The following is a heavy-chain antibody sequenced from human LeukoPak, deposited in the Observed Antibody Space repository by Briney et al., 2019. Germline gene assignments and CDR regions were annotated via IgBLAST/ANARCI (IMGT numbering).Heavy chain of an antibody. J-gene: IGHJ5*02. CDR1: GGSITNYY. Sequence: PSETLSLTCTVSGGSITNYYWSWIRQPAGKGLEWIGRMYSSGSTIDNNSNPSLKSRVTISVDKSKNQFSLNMNSVTAADTAVYFCVKETDYLTPNWFEPWGQGILVTVSS. V-gene: IGHV4-4*07. CDR2: MYSSGSTIDN. D-gene: IGHD2-15*01. CDR3: VKETDYLTPNWFEP.